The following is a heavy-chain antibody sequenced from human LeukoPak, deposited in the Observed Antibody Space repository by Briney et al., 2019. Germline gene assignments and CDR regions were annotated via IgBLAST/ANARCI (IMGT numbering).Heavy chain of an antibody. CDR2: IYYSGST. J-gene: IGHJ6*02. D-gene: IGHD2-21*01. CDR1: GGSISSGDYY. CDR3: ARNTVYCMDV. Sequence: PSQTLSLTCTVSGGSISSGDYYWSWIRQPPGKGLEWIGYIYYSGSTTYNPSLKSRATLSMDKSKSQFSLNLNSVTAADTAVYYCARNTVYCMDVWGQGTTVTVSS. V-gene: IGHV4-30-4*08.